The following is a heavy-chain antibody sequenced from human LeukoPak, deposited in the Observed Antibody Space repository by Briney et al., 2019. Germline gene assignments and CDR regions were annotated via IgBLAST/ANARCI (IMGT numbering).Heavy chain of an antibody. CDR2: IHYTGST. CDR3: ARDRTHCSGTSCPSHYFDY. CDR1: GGSIGSYY. V-gene: IGHV4-59*01. D-gene: IGHD2-2*01. Sequence: SETLSLTCTVSGGSIGSYYWSWIRQPPGKGLEWIGYIHYTGSTNYDPSLKSRVTIPLDTSKNQFSLKLSSVTAADTAVYYCARDRTHCSGTSCPSHYFDYWGRGTLVTVSS. J-gene: IGHJ4*02.